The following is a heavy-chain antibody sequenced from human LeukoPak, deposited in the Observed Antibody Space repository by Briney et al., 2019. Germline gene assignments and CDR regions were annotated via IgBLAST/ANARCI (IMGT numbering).Heavy chain of an antibody. Sequence: GGSLRLSCATSGFTFSRFWMSWVRQAPGKGLEWVANIKQDGSEKNYVGSVRGRFTISRDNSKNTLYLQMNSLRAEDTSLDYCSRDSDFWSGHRSYYYYMDVWGKGTTVTVSS. CDR2: IKQDGSEK. CDR3: SRDSDFWSGHRSYYYYMDV. J-gene: IGHJ6*03. D-gene: IGHD3-3*01. V-gene: IGHV3-7*01. CDR1: GFTFSRFW.